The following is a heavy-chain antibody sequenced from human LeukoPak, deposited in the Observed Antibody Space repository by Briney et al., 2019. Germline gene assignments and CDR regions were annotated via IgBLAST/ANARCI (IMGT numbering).Heavy chain of an antibody. CDR2: IYYSGST. CDR3: ARLASGSYGPLTPFDY. D-gene: IGHD1-26*01. Sequence: SETLSLTCTVSGGSISSYYWSWIRRPPGKGLEWIGDIYYSGSTNYNPSPKSRVTISVDTSKNQFSLRLSSVTAADTAVYYSARLASGSYGPLTPFDYWGQGTLVTVSS. J-gene: IGHJ4*02. CDR1: GGSISSYY. V-gene: IGHV4-59*08.